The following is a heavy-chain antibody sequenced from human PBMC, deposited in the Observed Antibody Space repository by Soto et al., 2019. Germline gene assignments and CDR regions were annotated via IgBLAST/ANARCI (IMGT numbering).Heavy chain of an antibody. J-gene: IGHJ5*02. CDR2: IIPIFGTA. Sequence: GASVKVSCKASGGTFSSYAISWVRQAPGQGLEWMGGIIPIFGTANYAQKFQGRVTITADESTSTAYMELSSLRSEDTAVYYCAREDGITIFGVVITPTWFDPWGQGTLVTVSS. CDR3: AREDGITIFGVVITPTWFDP. V-gene: IGHV1-69*13. CDR1: GGTFSSYA. D-gene: IGHD3-3*01.